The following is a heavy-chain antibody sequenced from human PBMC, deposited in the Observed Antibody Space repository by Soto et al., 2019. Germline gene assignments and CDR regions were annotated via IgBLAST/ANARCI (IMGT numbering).Heavy chain of an antibody. CDR2: ISSSSSTI. Sequence: EVQLVESGGGLVQPGGSLRLSCAASGFTFSTYSMNWVRQAPGKGLEWVSYISSSSSTIYYADSVKGRFTISRDNAKNSLYLQMNSLRDADTAVYYCARDYLLHIAVTGDYYYYGMDVWGQGTTVTVSS. V-gene: IGHV3-48*02. J-gene: IGHJ6*02. CDR3: ARDYLLHIAVTGDYYYYGMDV. CDR1: GFTFSTYS. D-gene: IGHD6-19*01.